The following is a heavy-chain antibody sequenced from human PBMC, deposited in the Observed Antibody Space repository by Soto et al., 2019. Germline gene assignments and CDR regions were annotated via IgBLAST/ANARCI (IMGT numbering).Heavy chain of an antibody. J-gene: IGHJ4*02. CDR1: GFIFSSYT. CDR3: ARAPSGSYPEFDY. V-gene: IGHV3-30-3*01. Sequence: QVQLVESGGGVVQPGRSLRLSCAASGFIFSSYTMHWVRQAPGKGLEWVGVITYDGSNLYYADSVKGRFTISRDNSRNMLFLQMNSLRPDDTAVYYCARAPSGSYPEFDYWGQGTLVTVSS. D-gene: IGHD1-26*01. CDR2: ITYDGSNL.